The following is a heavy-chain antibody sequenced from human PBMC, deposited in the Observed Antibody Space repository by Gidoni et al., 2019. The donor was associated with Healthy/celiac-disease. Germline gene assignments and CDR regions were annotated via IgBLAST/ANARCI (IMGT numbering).Heavy chain of an antibody. CDR1: GGAFSGYY. CDR3: ARGTKGKSFPPKNYYYGMDV. Sequence: QVQLQQWVAGLLKPSVTLSLNRPLYGGAFSGYYWRWIRQPPGKGLEWIGEMNHSGSTNSNPSLTSRVTITVDTSKNQFSLKLSSVTAADTAVYYCARGTKGKSFPPKNYYYGMDVWGQGTTVTVSS. J-gene: IGHJ6*02. V-gene: IGHV4-34*01. CDR2: MNHSGST. D-gene: IGHD1-1*01.